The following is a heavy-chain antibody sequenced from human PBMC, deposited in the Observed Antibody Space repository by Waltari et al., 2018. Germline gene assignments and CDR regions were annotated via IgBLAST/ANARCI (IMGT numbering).Heavy chain of an antibody. Sequence: QVQLQESGPGLVKPSETLSLTCTVSGGSISSYYWSWLRQPPGKGLEWIGYIYYSGSTNYNPSLKSRVTISVDTSKNQFSLKLSSVTAADTAVYYCARDLDYGDYRYFDLWGRGTLVTVSS. V-gene: IGHV4-59*01. D-gene: IGHD4-17*01. CDR3: ARDLDYGDYRYFDL. CDR1: GGSISSYY. CDR2: IYYSGST. J-gene: IGHJ2*01.